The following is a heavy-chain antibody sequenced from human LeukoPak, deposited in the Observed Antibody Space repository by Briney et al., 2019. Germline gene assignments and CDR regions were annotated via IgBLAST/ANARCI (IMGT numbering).Heavy chain of an antibody. CDR1: GGSISSYY. CDR3: ARGSPGHIRFGGYFDY. CDR2: IYYSGST. D-gene: IGHD3-10*01. Sequence: SETLSLTCTVSGGSISSYYWSWIRQPPGKGLEWIGYIYYSGSTNYNPSLKSRVTISVDTSKNQFSLKLSSVTAADTAVYYCARGSPGHIRFGGYFDYWGQGTLVTVSS. J-gene: IGHJ4*02. V-gene: IGHV4-59*01.